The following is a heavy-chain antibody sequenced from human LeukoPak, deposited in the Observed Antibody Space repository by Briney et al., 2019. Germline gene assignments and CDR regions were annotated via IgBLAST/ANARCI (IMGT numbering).Heavy chain of an antibody. D-gene: IGHD3-16*01. CDR3: ARDRGSEFGDSYYYGLDG. CDR2: INPNSGGT. Sequence: ASVKVSCKASGYTFTGYYMHWVRQAPGQGLEWMGWINPNSGGTNYAQKFQGRVTMTRDTSISTAYMELSRLRSDNTAVYYCARDRGSEFGDSYYYGLDGWGQGTTVTVSS. J-gene: IGHJ6*02. V-gene: IGHV1-2*02. CDR1: GYTFTGYY.